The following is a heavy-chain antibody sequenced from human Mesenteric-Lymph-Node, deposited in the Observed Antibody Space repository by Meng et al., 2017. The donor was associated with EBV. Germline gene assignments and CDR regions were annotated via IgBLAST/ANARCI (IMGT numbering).Heavy chain of an antibody. CDR1: GYTFSYHA. CDR2: INGGQGNT. V-gene: IGHV1-3*01. CDR3: ARDTGSPTGEFDY. Sequence: VQLVQFGAEVKKPGASLKISCKASGYTFSYHAIHWVRQAPGQGLEWMGWINGGQGNTKYSQTFRDRVTITRDTSASTAYMELHNLKSEDTAVFYCARDTGSPTGEFDYWGQGTLVTVSS. J-gene: IGHJ4*02. D-gene: IGHD1-26*01.